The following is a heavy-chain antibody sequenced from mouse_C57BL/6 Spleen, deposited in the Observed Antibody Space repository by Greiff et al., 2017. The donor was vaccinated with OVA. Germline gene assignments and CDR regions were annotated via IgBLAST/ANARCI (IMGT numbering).Heavy chain of an antibody. J-gene: IGHJ3*01. D-gene: IGHD2-4*01. Sequence: VQLQQSGPELVKPGASVKISCKASGYSFTDYNMNWVKQSNGKSLEWIGVINPNYGTTSYNQKFKGKATLTVDQSSSTAYMQRNSLTSEDSAVYYGARNYDYGEGTWFAYWGQGTLVTVSA. CDR3: ARNYDYGEGTWFAY. CDR2: INPNYGTT. V-gene: IGHV1-39*01. CDR1: GYSFTDYN.